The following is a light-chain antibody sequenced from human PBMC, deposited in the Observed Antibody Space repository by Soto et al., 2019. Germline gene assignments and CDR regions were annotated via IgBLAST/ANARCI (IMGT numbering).Light chain of an antibody. J-gene: IGLJ2*01. V-gene: IGLV4-69*01. CDR2: LNSDGSH. CDR1: SGYSTYA. Sequence: QPVLTQSPSASASLGASVKLTCTLSSGYSTYAIAWHQQQPGEGPRYLMKLNSDGSHSKGDGIPDRFSGSSSGAERYLTISSLQSEDEADYYCQTWGTGIYVVFGGGTKLTVL. CDR3: QTWGTGIYVV.